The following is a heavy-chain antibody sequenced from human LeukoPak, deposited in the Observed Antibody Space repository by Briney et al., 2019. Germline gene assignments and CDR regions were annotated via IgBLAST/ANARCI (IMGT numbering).Heavy chain of an antibody. CDR2: INIGGTNT. CDR1: GFTFNDYY. Sequence: GGSLRLSCAASGFTFNDYYMSWTRQAPGKGLEWLSYINIGGTNTHYADSVKGRFTISRDNAKQSLYLEMNNLRAEDTAVYYCATDGAGFDTWGQGVLVTVSS. CDR3: ATDGAGFDT. J-gene: IGHJ5*02. V-gene: IGHV3-11*01.